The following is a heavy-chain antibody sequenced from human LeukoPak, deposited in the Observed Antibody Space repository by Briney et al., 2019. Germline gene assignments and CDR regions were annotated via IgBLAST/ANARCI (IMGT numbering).Heavy chain of an antibody. CDR1: GGSISSGGYY. CDR2: IYYSGST. V-gene: IGHV4-31*03. D-gene: IGHD3-22*01. CDR3: ASTHCYDSSGYLPDAFDI. Sequence: PSETLSLTCTVSGGSISSGGYYWSWIRQHPGKGLEWIGYIYYSGSTYYNPSLKSRVTISVDTSKNQFSLKLSSVTAADTAVYYCASTHCYDSSGYLPDAFDIWGQGTMVTVSS. J-gene: IGHJ3*02.